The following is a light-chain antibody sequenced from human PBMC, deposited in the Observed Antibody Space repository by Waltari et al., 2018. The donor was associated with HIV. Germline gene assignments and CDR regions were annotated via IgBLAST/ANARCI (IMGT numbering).Light chain of an antibody. V-gene: IGLV3-25*03. CDR2: KDS. CDR3: QSADITGTLGV. CDR1: ALPRQF. Sequence: SYELAQPPSVSVSPGQTARLTCSGDALPRQFVYWYQQKPGQAPIVVIYKDSDRPSGIPERFSGFISGTTATLTISAVQAEDEADYYCQSADITGTLGVFGGGTRLTV. J-gene: IGLJ2*01.